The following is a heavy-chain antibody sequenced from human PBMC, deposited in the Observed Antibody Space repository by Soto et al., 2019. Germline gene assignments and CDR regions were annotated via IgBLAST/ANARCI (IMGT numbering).Heavy chain of an antibody. CDR2: IYPGDSDT. Sequence: GESLKISCRGSGYSFTSYWIGWVRQMPGKGLEWMGIIYPGDSDTRYSPSFQGQVTISADKSISTAYLQWSSLKASDTAMYYCARHGLYSGSYVWFDPWGQGTLVTVSS. J-gene: IGHJ5*02. V-gene: IGHV5-51*01. D-gene: IGHD1-26*01. CDR1: GYSFTSYW. CDR3: ARHGLYSGSYVWFDP.